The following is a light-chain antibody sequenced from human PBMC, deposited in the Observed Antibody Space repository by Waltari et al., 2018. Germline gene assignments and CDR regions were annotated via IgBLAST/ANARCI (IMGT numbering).Light chain of an antibody. J-gene: IGKJ3*01. V-gene: IGKV1-39*01. CDR1: QVISNF. CDR2: TAS. Sequence: MHVPRSSCSLSASVRGRVAVTCRATQVISNFLHWYQQKPGKAPKLLIYTASTLQSGVPSRFSGDGSGTEFTLTISSLQPEDFATYYCQQSYSFPETFGPGTKVDV. CDR3: QQSYSFPET.